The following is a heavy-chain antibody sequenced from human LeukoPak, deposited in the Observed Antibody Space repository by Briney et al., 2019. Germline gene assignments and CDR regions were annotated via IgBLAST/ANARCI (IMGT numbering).Heavy chain of an antibody. CDR2: ISSSSSTI. Sequence: GGSLRLSCAASGFTFSSYSMNWVRQAPGKGLEWVSYISSSSSTIYYADSVKGRSTISRDNAKNSLYLQMNSLRVEDTAVYYCAGGGRIAAAGFFDYWGQGTLVTVSS. CDR3: AGGGRIAAAGFFDY. J-gene: IGHJ4*02. V-gene: IGHV3-48*04. CDR1: GFTFSSYS. D-gene: IGHD6-13*01.